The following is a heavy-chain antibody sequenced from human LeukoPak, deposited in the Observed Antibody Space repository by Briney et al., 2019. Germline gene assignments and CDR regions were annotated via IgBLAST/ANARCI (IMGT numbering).Heavy chain of an antibody. CDR1: GFSFSSYD. V-gene: IGHV3-21*01. D-gene: IGHD2-21*01. CDR2: ISSSSSYI. Sequence: PGGSLRLSCAASGFSFSSYDMNWVRQAPGKGLEWVSSISSSSSYIYYADSVKGRFTISRDNAKNSLYLQMNSLRAEDTAVYYCARDGPAHCGGDCYLDYWGQGTLVTVSS. J-gene: IGHJ4*02. CDR3: ARDGPAHCGGDCYLDY.